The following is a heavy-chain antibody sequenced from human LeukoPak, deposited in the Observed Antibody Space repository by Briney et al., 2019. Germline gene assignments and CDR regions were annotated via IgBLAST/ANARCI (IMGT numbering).Heavy chain of an antibody. CDR3: ARGGDPSRDISAFDI. V-gene: IGHV4-30-2*01. CDR1: GGSVSSGGYF. Sequence: SETLSLTCTVSGGSVSSGGYFWSWMRQPPGEGLEWIGYIYHSGSTYYNPSLKSRVTISLDRSKNQFSLKLSSVTDADTALYYCARGGDPSRDISAFDIWGQGKMVTVSS. J-gene: IGHJ3*02. CDR2: IYHSGST. D-gene: IGHD5-12*01.